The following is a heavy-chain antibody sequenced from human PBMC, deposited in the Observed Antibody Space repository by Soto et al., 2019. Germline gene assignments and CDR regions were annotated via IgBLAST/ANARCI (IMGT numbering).Heavy chain of an antibody. CDR1: GGSFSGYY. J-gene: IGHJ4*02. CDR3: ARSSTDYFDSTGYKGYFDY. V-gene: IGHV4-34*01. CDR2: INHSRSS. Sequence: SETLYLTCAVYGGSFSGYYWSWLRQPPGKGLERIGEINHSRSSNYNPSLKRRVTMSADRAQNQFSLKLTSLTAADTAVYYCARSSTDYFDSTGYKGYFDYWGQGALVTVS. D-gene: IGHD3-22*01.